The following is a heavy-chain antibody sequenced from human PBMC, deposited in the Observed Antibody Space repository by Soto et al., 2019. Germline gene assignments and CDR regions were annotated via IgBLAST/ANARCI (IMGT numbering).Heavy chain of an antibody. CDR1: GGSISSSNW. D-gene: IGHD3-22*01. V-gene: IGHV4-4*02. CDR3: ATSGYYDSSGYYTNWYFDL. CDR2: IYYSGSA. J-gene: IGHJ2*01. Sequence: SETLSLTCAVSGGSISSSNWWSWVRQPPGKGLEWIGTIYYSGSAYYNPSLKSRVTISVDTSKNQFSLKLSSVTAADTAVYYCATSGYYDSSGYYTNWYFDLWGRGTLVTVSS.